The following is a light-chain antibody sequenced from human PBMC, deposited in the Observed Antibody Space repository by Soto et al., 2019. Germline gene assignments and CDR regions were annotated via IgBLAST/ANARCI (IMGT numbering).Light chain of an antibody. V-gene: IGLV2-23*01. CDR1: SSDVGSYNL. CDR3: CSYAGSHTYVL. Sequence: QSVLTQPASVSGSPGQSITISCTGTSSDVGSYNLVSWYQQHPGKAPTLVIYEGNERPSGVSDRFSGSKSGNTASLTISGLQAEDEADYYCCSYAGSHTYVLFGGGTKLTVL. J-gene: IGLJ2*01. CDR2: EGN.